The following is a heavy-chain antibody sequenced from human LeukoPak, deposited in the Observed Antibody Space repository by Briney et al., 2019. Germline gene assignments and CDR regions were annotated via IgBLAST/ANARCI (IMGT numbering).Heavy chain of an antibody. V-gene: IGHV1-18*01. Sequence: ASVKVSCKASGYTFTSYGISWVRQAPGQGLEWMGWISAYNGNTNYAQKLQGRVTMTTDTSTSTAYMELSSLRSEDTAVYYCVTIFGVVTAHQFDYWGQGTLVTVSS. J-gene: IGHJ4*02. D-gene: IGHD3-3*01. CDR2: ISAYNGNT. CDR1: GYTFTSYG. CDR3: VTIFGVVTAHQFDY.